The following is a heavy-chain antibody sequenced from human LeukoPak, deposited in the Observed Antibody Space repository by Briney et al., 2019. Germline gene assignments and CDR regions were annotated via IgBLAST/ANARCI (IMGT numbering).Heavy chain of an antibody. CDR1: GGSISSSNW. Sequence: PSETLSLTCAVSGGSISSSNWWSWVRQPPGQGLEWIGEIYHSGSTNYNPSLKSRVTISVDKSKNQFSLKLSSVTAADTAVYYCAREMEVIVRYFDLWGRGTLVTVSS. V-gene: IGHV4-4*02. J-gene: IGHJ2*01. D-gene: IGHD2-21*01. CDR3: AREMEVIVRYFDL. CDR2: IYHSGST.